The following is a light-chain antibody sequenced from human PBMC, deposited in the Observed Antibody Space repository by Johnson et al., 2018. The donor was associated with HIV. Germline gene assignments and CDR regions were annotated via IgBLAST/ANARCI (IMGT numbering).Light chain of an antibody. Sequence: QSVLTQPPSVSAAPGQKVTISCSGTSSNIGNNYVSWYQQFTGTAPKLVIHDNNKRPSGIPDRFSSSKSGTSATLGITGLQTGDAADYYCGTWDSSLSAGGANYVFGTGTKVTVL. CDR3: GTWDSSLSAGGANYV. CDR1: SSNIGNNY. CDR2: DNN. J-gene: IGLJ1*01. V-gene: IGLV1-51*01.